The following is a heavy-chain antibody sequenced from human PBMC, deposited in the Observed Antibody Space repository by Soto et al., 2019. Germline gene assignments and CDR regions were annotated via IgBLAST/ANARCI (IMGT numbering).Heavy chain of an antibody. CDR2: ISGGGGTT. Sequence: EVQLLESGGGLVQPGGSLRLSCAASGFTFSNYAINWVRQAPGKGLEWVSVISGGGGTTNYAESVKGRFTISRDNSKNTLYLQMNSLRAEDTAVYYCAKDQSMSTYCSNGVCYNNLNDWGQGTLVTVSS. CDR3: AKDQSMSTYCSNGVCYNNLND. CDR1: GFTFSNYA. V-gene: IGHV3-23*01. D-gene: IGHD2-8*01. J-gene: IGHJ4*02.